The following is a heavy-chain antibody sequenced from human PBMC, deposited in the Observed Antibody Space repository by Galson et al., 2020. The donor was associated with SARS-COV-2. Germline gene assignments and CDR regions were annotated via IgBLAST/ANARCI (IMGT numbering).Heavy chain of an antibody. CDR1: GFTFTNYA. D-gene: IGHD1-1*01. J-gene: IGHJ5*02. CDR2: INDHGDKT. CDR3: AKINGWVVQPAPFGAWFDP. V-gene: IGHV3-23*01. Sequence: GESLKISCAASGFTFTNYAFTWVRQAPGKGLEWVSSINDHGDKTYYADSVKGRFTVSRDNSKNIMYLQMNSLGAEDTALYYCAKINGWVVQPAPFGAWFDPWGQGTLVTVSS.